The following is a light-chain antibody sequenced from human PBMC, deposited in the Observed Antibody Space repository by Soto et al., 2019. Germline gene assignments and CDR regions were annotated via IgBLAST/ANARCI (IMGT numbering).Light chain of an antibody. CDR2: GAS. CDR1: QSVSSN. CDR3: QQYGSSPPTWT. J-gene: IGKJ1*01. V-gene: IGKV3-20*01. Sequence: EIVITQSPATLSVSPGEGATLSCRASQSVSSNLVWYQQKPGQAPRLLIYGASSRATGIPDRFSGSGSGTDFTLTISRLEPEDFAVYYCQQYGSSPPTWTFGQGTKVDIK.